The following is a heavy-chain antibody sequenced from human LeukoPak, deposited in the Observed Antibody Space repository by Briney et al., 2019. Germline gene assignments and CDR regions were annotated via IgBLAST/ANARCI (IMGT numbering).Heavy chain of an antibody. V-gene: IGHV3-48*03. CDR1: GFTFSSYE. J-gene: IGHJ4*02. Sequence: PGGSLRLSCTASGFTFSSYEMNWVRQAPEKGLEWVSDISSSGSPIYYADSVKGRFTVSRDTAKNSLYLQMSRLRAADTCVYNSARTMAFWGQGTLVAVSS. D-gene: IGHD5-24*01. CDR3: ARTMAF. CDR2: ISSSGSPI.